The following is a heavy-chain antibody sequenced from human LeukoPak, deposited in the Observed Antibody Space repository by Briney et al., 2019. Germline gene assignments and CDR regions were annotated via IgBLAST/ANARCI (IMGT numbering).Heavy chain of an antibody. J-gene: IGHJ4*02. CDR2: ISGSASST. CDR1: GFTFSNYA. CDR3: ARDSGGRWLQFNYFDY. Sequence: PGGTLRLSCAASGFTFSNYAMSWVRQAPGKGLEWVSAISGSASSTYHADSVKGRFTISRDNSKNTLYLQMNSLRAEDTAVYYCARDSGGRWLQFNYFDYWGQGTLVTVSS. V-gene: IGHV3-23*01. D-gene: IGHD5-24*01.